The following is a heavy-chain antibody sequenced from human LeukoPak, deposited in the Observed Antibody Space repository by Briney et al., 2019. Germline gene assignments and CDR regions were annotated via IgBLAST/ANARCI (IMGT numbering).Heavy chain of an antibody. V-gene: IGHV3-53*04. Sequence: GGSLRLSCAASWFTVSSNYMSWVRQAPGKGLEWVSVIYSGGSTYYADSVKGRFTISRHNSKNTLYLQMNSLRAEDTAVYYCARESVQYSYGYYYYYGMDVWGQGTTVTVSS. J-gene: IGHJ6*02. CDR3: ARESVQYSYGYYYYYGMDV. CDR1: WFTVSSNY. CDR2: IYSGGST. D-gene: IGHD5-18*01.